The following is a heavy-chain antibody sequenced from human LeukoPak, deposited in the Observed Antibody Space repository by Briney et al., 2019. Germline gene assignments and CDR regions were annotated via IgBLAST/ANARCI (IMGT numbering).Heavy chain of an antibody. D-gene: IGHD5-12*01. CDR2: IWYDGSNK. Sequence: GGSLRLSCAASGFTFSSYGMHWVRQAPGKGLERVAVIWYDGSNKYYADSVKGRFTISRDNSKNTLYLQMNSLRAEDTAVYYYAREYVWAVATILGSYYYYGMDVWGQGTTVTVSS. CDR3: AREYVWAVATILGSYYYYGMDV. V-gene: IGHV3-33*01. J-gene: IGHJ6*02. CDR1: GFTFSSYG.